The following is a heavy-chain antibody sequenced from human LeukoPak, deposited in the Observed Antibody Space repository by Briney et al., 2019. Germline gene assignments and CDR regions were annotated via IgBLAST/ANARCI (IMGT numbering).Heavy chain of an antibody. CDR3: AKDRIAAGLDY. J-gene: IGHJ4*02. D-gene: IGHD6-6*01. Sequence: PGGSLRLSCAASGFTFSSYGMHWVRQAPGKGLEWVAVISYDGSNKYYADSVKGRFTISRDNSKYTLYLQMNSLRAEDTAVYYCAKDRIAAGLDYWGQGTLVTVSS. CDR1: GFTFSSYG. CDR2: ISYDGSNK. V-gene: IGHV3-30*18.